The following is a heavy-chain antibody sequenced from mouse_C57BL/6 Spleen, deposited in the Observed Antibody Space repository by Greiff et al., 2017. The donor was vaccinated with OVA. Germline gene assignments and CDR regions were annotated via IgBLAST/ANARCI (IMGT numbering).Heavy chain of an antibody. Sequence: EVQLVESGEGLVKPGGSLKLSCAASGFTFSSYAMSWVRQTPEQRLEWVAYISSGGDYTYYADTVKGRFTISRDNARNTRYLQMSSLKSEDTAMDYCTRGTGTAWLAYWGQGTLVTVSA. CDR3: TRGTGTAWLAY. V-gene: IGHV5-9-1*02. J-gene: IGHJ3*01. CDR1: GFTFSSYA. CDR2: ISSGGDYT. D-gene: IGHD4-1*01.